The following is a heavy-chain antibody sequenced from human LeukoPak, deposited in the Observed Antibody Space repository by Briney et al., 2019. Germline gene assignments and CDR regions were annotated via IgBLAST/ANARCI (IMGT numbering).Heavy chain of an antibody. CDR3: AKDMIGSSGFDY. V-gene: IGHV3-9*01. CDR2: ISWNSGSI. Sequence: PGRSLRLSCAVSGFTFDDYTMHWVRQAPGKGLEWVSGISWNSGSIGYADSVKGRFTISRDNAKNSLYLQMNSLRAEGTALYYCAKDMIGSSGFDYWGQGTLVTVSS. CDR1: GFTFDDYT. D-gene: IGHD3-22*01. J-gene: IGHJ4*02.